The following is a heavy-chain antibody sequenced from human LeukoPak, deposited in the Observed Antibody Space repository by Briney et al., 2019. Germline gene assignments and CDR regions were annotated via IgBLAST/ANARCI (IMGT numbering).Heavy chain of an antibody. CDR1: GFTFSTHA. Sequence: GGSLRLSCAASGFTFSTHAMNWVRQAPGMGLEWVSVISGSGGRTKYSDSAKGRFTISRDNSKNTLYLQMNSLRAEDTAVYYCAKDYDYVWGSYDNYFDYWGQGTLVTVSS. CDR3: AKDYDYVWGSYDNYFDY. CDR2: ISGSGGRT. J-gene: IGHJ4*02. V-gene: IGHV3-23*01. D-gene: IGHD3-16*01.